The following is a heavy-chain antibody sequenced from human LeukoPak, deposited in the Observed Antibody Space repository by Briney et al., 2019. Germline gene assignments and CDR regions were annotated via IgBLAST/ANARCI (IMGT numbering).Heavy chain of an antibody. D-gene: IGHD1-7*01. J-gene: IGHJ4*02. CDR2: INHSGST. CDR3: ARAKRGSITGTTKIDY. CDR1: GGSFSGYY. V-gene: IGHV4-34*01. Sequence: SETLSLTCAVYGGSFSGYYWSWIRQPPGKGLEWIGEINHSGSTNYNPSLKSRVTISVETSKNKFSLKLSSVTAADTAVYYCARAKRGSITGTTKIDYWGQGTLVTVSS.